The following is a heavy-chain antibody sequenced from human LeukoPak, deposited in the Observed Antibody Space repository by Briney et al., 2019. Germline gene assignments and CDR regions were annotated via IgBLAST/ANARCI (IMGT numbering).Heavy chain of an antibody. D-gene: IGHD6-6*01. CDR1: AFTFSGFW. CDR3: ARSSYSSSSSV. CDR2: INSDGSEG. J-gene: IGHJ3*01. Sequence: GGSLRLSCAGSAFTFSGFWMSWSRQAPGKGLEWVASINSDGSEGYYADVVKGRFTISRDNAKNSLYLQINSLRAEDTAVYYCARSSYSSSSSVWGQGTMVTVSS. V-gene: IGHV3-7*03.